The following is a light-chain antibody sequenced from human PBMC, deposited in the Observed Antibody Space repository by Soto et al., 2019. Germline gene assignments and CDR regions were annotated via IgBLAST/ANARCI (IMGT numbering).Light chain of an antibody. CDR2: GAS. V-gene: IGKV3-20*01. J-gene: IGKJ1*01. CDR1: QSVSSSY. Sequence: IVLTQSPGTLSLSPGERATLSCRASQSVSSSYLGWYQQKPGQPPSLLIFGASSRATGIPDRFSGSGSESDFTLDITRLEREDFAVYYCQQYSNSAWRFGQGTRVEIK. CDR3: QQYSNSAWR.